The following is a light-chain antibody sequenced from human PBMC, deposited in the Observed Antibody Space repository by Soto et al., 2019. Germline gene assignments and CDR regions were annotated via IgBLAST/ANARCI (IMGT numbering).Light chain of an antibody. CDR2: DSD. V-gene: IGLV1-51*01. Sequence: QSVLTQPPSVSAAPGQEVTISCSGSSSNIAANSVSWDQHLPGTAPKLLMYDSDRRPSGTPARFSGSKSGTSATLGITGLQTGDEADYYCGAWDTSLTVYVLGSGTKLTVL. J-gene: IGLJ1*01. CDR3: GAWDTSLTVYV. CDR1: SSNIAANS.